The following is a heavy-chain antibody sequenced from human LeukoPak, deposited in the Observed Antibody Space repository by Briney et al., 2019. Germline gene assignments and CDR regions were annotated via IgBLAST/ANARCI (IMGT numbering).Heavy chain of an antibody. J-gene: IGHJ1*01. CDR2: TYYSGST. CDR3: ARGGYYYDSSGYYPEYFQH. V-gene: IGHV4-61*01. D-gene: IGHD3-22*01. CDR1: GGSISSGSYY. Sequence: SETLSLTCTVSGGSISSGSYYWSWIRQPPGKGLEWIGYTYYSGSTNYNPSLKSRVTISVDTSKNQFSLKLSSVTAADTAVYYCARGGYYYDSSGYYPEYFQHWGQGTLVTVSS.